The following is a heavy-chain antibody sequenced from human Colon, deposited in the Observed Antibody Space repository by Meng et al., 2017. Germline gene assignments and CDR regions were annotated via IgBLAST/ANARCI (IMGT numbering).Heavy chain of an antibody. D-gene: IGHD5-24*01. J-gene: IGHJ4*02. Sequence: QPQLQESGPGLVKPSEALSLTCSVSGGSISTSGYYWGWIRQPPGKGLEWIGSIGHSGITYYTPSLKSRVTVSIDTSKSQFSLKLTSVTAADTAVYYCARGRDGYNYFGYWGQGTLVTVSS. CDR3: ARGRDGYNYFGY. CDR1: GGSISTSGYY. CDR2: IGHSGIT. V-gene: IGHV4-39*07.